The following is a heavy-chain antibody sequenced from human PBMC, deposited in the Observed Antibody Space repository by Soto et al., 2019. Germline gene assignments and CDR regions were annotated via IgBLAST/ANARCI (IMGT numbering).Heavy chain of an antibody. CDR1: GGSISTPDSY. CDR3: ARDDKGYGDVDC. D-gene: IGHD4-17*01. Sequence: QVQLQESGPGLVKPSQTLSLTCTVSGGSISTPDSYWSWIRQPPGKGLEWIGYIYYSGSTYYNPSLQSRXXMXIXXSKSQFSLGLTSVTAADTAVYYCARDDKGYGDVDCWGQGALVTVSS. V-gene: IGHV4-30-4*01. J-gene: IGHJ4*02. CDR2: IYYSGST.